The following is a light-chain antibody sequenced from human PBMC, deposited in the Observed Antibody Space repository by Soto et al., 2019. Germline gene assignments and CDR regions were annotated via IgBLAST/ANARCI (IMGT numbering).Light chain of an antibody. CDR1: RSISDW. V-gene: IGKV1-5*01. CDR3: LQYSSHSWT. Sequence: DIQMTQSPSSLSPSVGDRVTITGRASRSISDWLAWYQQKPGKAPELLSFDASILTSGVSSRFSGSGSGTEFTLTISRLQPVVVSTYYCLQYSSHSWTSGQGTKVEIK. J-gene: IGKJ1*01. CDR2: DAS.